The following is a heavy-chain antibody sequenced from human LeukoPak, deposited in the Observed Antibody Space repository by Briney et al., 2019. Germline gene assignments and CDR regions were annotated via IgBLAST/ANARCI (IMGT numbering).Heavy chain of an antibody. Sequence: GGSLRLSRAASGFTFSSYEMNRVRQAPGKGLEWVSYISSSGSTIYYADSVKGRFTISRDNAKNSLYLQMNSLRAEDTAVYYCARFIGYCSGSSCSHWFDPWGQGTLVTVSS. CDR1: GFTFSSYE. D-gene: IGHD2-15*01. CDR2: ISSSGSTI. J-gene: IGHJ5*02. CDR3: ARFIGYCSGSSCSHWFDP. V-gene: IGHV3-48*03.